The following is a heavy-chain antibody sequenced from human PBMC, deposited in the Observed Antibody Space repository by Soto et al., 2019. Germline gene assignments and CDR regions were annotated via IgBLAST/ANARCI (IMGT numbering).Heavy chain of an antibody. J-gene: IGHJ3*02. Sequence: NPSETLSLTCTVSGGSISSGGYYWSWIRQHPGKGLEWIGYIYYSGSTYYNPSLKSRVTISVDTSKNQFSLKLSSVTAADTAVYYCARALLDYDIFVLDAFDIWGQGTMVTVSS. CDR3: ARALLDYDIFVLDAFDI. CDR2: IYYSGST. V-gene: IGHV4-31*03. D-gene: IGHD3-9*01. CDR1: GGSISSGGYY.